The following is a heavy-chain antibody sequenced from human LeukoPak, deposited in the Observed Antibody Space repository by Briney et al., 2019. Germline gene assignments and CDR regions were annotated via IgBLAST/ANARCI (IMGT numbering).Heavy chain of an antibody. Sequence: GESLKISCKGSGYSFTSYWIGWVRQMPGKGLEWMGIIYPGDSDTRYSPSFQGQVTISADKSISTAYLQWSSLKASDSAMYYCARQGSYCTSTSCYTQHWGQGTLATVSS. V-gene: IGHV5-51*01. D-gene: IGHD2-2*02. CDR1: GYSFTSYW. CDR3: ARQGSYCTSTSCYTQH. J-gene: IGHJ1*01. CDR2: IYPGDSDT.